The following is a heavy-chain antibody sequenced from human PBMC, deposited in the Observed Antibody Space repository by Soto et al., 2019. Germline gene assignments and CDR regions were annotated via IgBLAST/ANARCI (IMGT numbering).Heavy chain of an antibody. CDR3: ARGEVYYYYGMDV. D-gene: IGHD2-21*01. CDR1: GFTVSSNY. V-gene: IGHV3-53*01. CDR2: IYSGGST. J-gene: IGHJ6*02. Sequence: PGGSLRLSCAASGFTVSSNYMSWVRQAPGKGLEWVSVIYSGGSTYYADSVKGRFTISRDNSKNTLYLQMNSLRAEDTAVYYCARGEVYYYYGMDVWGQGTTVTVSS.